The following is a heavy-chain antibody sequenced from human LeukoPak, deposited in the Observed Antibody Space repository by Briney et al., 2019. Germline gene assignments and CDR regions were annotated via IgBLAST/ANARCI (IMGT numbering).Heavy chain of an antibody. D-gene: IGHD2-15*01. CDR1: GGSISSSSYY. V-gene: IGHV4-39*07. J-gene: IGHJ6*03. CDR2: IYYSGST. CDR3: ARGSVEHYYYYMDV. Sequence: SETLSLTCTVSGGSISSSSYYWGWIRQPPGKGLEWIGSIYYSGSTYYNPSLKSRVTISVDTSRNQFSLKLSSVTAADTAVYYCARGSVEHYYYYMDVWGKGTTVTVSS.